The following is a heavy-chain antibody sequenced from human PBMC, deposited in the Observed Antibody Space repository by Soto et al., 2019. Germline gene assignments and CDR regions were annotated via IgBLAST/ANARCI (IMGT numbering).Heavy chain of an antibody. V-gene: IGHV4-30-4*08. CDR2: IYYSGST. J-gene: IGHJ5*02. D-gene: IGHD2-8*01. CDR3: ARAGYCTNGVCYEESGWFDP. CDR1: GGSISSGGYY. Sequence: SETLSLTCTVSGGSISSGGYYWSWIRQHPGKGLEWIGYIYYSGSTYYNPSLKSRVTISVDTSKNQFSLKLSSVTAADTAVYYCARAGYCTNGVCYEESGWFDPWGQGTLVTVSS.